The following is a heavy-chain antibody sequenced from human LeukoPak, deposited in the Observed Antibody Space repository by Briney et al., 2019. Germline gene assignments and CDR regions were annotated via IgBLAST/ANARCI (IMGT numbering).Heavy chain of an antibody. CDR1: GGSISSGTYY. Sequence: SETLSLTCTVSGGSISSGTYYWGWIRQPPGKGLEWIGSIYYSGSTYYNPSLRSRVTISVDTSKNQFSLRLGSVTAADTAVYYCARGRSGWIGGGFDYWGQGTLVTVSS. V-gene: IGHV4-39*07. D-gene: IGHD6-19*01. CDR2: IYYSGST. J-gene: IGHJ4*02. CDR3: ARGRSGWIGGGFDY.